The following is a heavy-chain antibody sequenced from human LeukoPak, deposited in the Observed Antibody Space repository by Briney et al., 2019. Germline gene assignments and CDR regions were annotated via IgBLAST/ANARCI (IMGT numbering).Heavy chain of an antibody. CDR2: IRSKTNNYAT. V-gene: IGHV3-73*01. J-gene: IGHJ6*03. D-gene: IGHD6-13*01. CDR1: GFTFSGSA. Sequence: GGSLRLSCAASGFTFSGSALHWVRQASGKGLEWIGRIRSKTNNYATTYAASVTGRFTISRDNSKNTLYLQMNSLRAEDTAVYYCARDSAIAAADRNYYYYMDVWGKGTTVTISS. CDR3: ARDSAIAAADRNYYYYMDV.